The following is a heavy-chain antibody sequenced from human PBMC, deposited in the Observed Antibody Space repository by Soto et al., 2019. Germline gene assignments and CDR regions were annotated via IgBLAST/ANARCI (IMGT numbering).Heavy chain of an antibody. J-gene: IGHJ6*02. CDR1: GGTFSSYG. Sequence: ASVKVSCKASGGTFSSYGISWVRQAPGEGLEWMGGIIPIFGTANYAQKFQGRVTITADESTSTAYMELSSLRSEDTAVYYCARLPMTEAHYYYGMDVWGQGTTVTVSS. CDR3: ARLPMTEAHYYYGMDV. V-gene: IGHV1-69*13. CDR2: IIPIFGTA.